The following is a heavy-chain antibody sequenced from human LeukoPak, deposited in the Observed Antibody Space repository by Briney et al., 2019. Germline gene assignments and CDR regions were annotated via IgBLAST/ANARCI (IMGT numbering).Heavy chain of an antibody. V-gene: IGHV4-4*09. CDR3: TYTSNIDISAYEDY. J-gene: IGHJ4*02. Sequence: SETLSLTCTVSGGSFSAYYYSWIRQTPGKGLEWVGYIYSSGNVNYNPSLRSRLTISVDTSKNQFSLKVSSVTAADTAIYYCTYTSNIDISAYEDYWGQGTLVTVSS. CDR1: GGSFSAYY. CDR2: IYSSGNV. D-gene: IGHD3-22*01.